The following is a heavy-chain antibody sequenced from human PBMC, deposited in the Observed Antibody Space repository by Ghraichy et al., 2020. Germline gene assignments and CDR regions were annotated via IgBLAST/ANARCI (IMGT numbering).Heavy chain of an antibody. CDR1: GFTFSSYS. CDR2: ISSSSSYI. Sequence: GGSLRLSCAASGFTFSSYSMNWVRQAPGKGLEWVSSISSSSSYIYYADSVKGRFTISRDNAKNSLYLQMNSPRAEDTAVYYCARERYSGYDWAVYYYYGMEVWGQGPRSPSP. V-gene: IGHV3-21*01. D-gene: IGHD5-12*01. J-gene: IGHJ6*02. CDR3: ARERYSGYDWAVYYYYGMEV.